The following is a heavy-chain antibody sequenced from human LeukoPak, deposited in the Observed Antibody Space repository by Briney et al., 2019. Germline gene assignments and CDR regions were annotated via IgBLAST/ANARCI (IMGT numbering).Heavy chain of an antibody. J-gene: IGHJ4*02. Sequence: GASVKVSCKASGYTFTGYYMHWVRQAPGQGLEWMGWINPNSGGTNYAQKFQGRVTMTRDTSISTAYMELSRLRSDDTAVYYCAREGGIVVVIMDSWGQGTLVTVSS. CDR2: INPNSGGT. D-gene: IGHD3-22*01. CDR3: AREGGIVVVIMDS. CDR1: GYTFTGYY. V-gene: IGHV1-2*02.